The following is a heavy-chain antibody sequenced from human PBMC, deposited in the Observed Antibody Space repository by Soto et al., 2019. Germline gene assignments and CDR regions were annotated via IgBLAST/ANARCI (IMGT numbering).Heavy chain of an antibody. CDR1: GYTFTGYY. CDR2: INPNSGGT. Sequence: ASVKVSCKASGYTFTGYYMHWVRQAPGQGLEWMGWINPNSGGTNYAQKFQGWVTMTRDTSISTAYMELSRLRSDDTAVYYCARVAPPYDSSGTPSHGMDVWGQGTTVTVSS. J-gene: IGHJ6*02. V-gene: IGHV1-2*04. CDR3: ARVAPPYDSSGTPSHGMDV. D-gene: IGHD3-22*01.